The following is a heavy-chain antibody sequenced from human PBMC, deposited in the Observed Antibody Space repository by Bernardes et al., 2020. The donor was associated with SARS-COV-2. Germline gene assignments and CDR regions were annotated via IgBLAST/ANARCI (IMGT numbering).Heavy chain of an antibody. D-gene: IGHD3-3*01. CDR1: GHTFTSYF. V-gene: IGHV1-46*01. Sequence: AAVTVSCKASGHTFTSYFFHWVRQPPGQGLEWMGMINPSGRSTTYAQKFQDRVSMTRDTSTSTIYMDLSSLRTEDTAVYYCASQISIFGVFFVYWGQETLVTVSS. CDR3: ASQISIFGVFFVY. CDR2: INPSGRST. J-gene: IGHJ4*02.